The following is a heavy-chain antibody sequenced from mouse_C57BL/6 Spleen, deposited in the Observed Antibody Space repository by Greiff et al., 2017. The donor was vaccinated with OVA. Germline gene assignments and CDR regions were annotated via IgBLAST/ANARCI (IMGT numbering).Heavy chain of an antibody. CDR2: INPGSGGT. J-gene: IGHJ2*01. Sequence: QVQLKESGAELVRPGTSVKVSCKASGYAFTNYLIEWVKQRPGQGLEWIGVINPGSGGTNYNEKFKGKATLTADTSSSTAYMQLSSLTSEDSAVYFCEREGYYYGSSPPFDYWGKGTTLTVSS. CDR3: EREGYYYGSSPPFDY. V-gene: IGHV1-54*01. D-gene: IGHD1-1*01. CDR1: GYAFTNYL.